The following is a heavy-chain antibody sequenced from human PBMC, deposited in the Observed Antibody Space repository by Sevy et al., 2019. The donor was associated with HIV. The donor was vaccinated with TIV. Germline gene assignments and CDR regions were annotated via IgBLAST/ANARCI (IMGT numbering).Heavy chain of an antibody. CDR3: AKGYCSGGSCPRDYYYYGMDV. V-gene: IGHV3-23*01. CDR1: GFTFTSYA. CDR2: ISGSGRST. D-gene: IGHD2-15*01. J-gene: IGHJ6*02. Sequence: GGSLRLSCAASGFTFTSYAMNWVRQAPGKGLDWVSSISGSGRSTYYADSVEGRFTISRANSKNTLTLQMNSLRADDTAVYYCAKGYCSGGSCPRDYYYYGMDVWGQGTTVTVSS.